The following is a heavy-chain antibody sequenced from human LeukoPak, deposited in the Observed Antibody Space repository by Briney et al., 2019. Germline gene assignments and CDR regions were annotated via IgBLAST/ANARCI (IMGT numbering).Heavy chain of an antibody. CDR3: ARDRDDSSGYYLDH. J-gene: IGHJ4*02. CDR2: VNSDGSST. D-gene: IGHD3-22*01. Sequence: QPGGSLRLSCAASGFTFSSYWMHWVRQAPGKGLVWVSRVNSDGSSTTSADSVKGRFTISRDNAKNTLYLQMNSLRAEDTAVYYCARDRDDSSGYYLDHWGQGTLVTVSS. CDR1: GFTFSSYW. V-gene: IGHV3-74*01.